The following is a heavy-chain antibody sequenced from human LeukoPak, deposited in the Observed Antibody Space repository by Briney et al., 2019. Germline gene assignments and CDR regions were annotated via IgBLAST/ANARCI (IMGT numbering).Heavy chain of an antibody. Sequence: GGSLRLSCAASGFTVSSNYMSWVRQAPGKGLEWVSVIYSGGSTYYADSVKGRFTISRDNSKNTLYLQMNSLRAEDTAVYYCARDRRYDFWSGYYHYYGMDVWGQGTTVTVSS. V-gene: IGHV3-66*02. CDR2: IYSGGST. J-gene: IGHJ6*02. CDR3: ARDRRYDFWSGYYHYYGMDV. CDR1: GFTVSSNY. D-gene: IGHD3-3*01.